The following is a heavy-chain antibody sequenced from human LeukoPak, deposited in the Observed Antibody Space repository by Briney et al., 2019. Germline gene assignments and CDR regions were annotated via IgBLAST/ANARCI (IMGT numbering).Heavy chain of an antibody. CDR2: IYYSGST. V-gene: IGHV4-39*01. CDR1: GGSISSSSYY. D-gene: IGHD2-2*01. Sequence: PSETLSLTCTVSGGSISSSSYYWGWIRQPPGKGLEWIGSIYYSGSTYYNPSLKSRVTISVDTSKNQFSLKLSSVTAADTAVYYCARHSRTFRASLTSAFDIWGQGTMVTVSS. CDR3: ARHSRTFRASLTSAFDI. J-gene: IGHJ3*02.